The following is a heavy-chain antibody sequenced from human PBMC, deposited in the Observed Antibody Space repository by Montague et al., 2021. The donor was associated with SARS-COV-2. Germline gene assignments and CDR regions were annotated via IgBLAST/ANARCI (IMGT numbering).Heavy chain of an antibody. V-gene: IGHV4-59*08. J-gene: IGHJ6*02. CDR3: ARHRKDYDILTGYSTSFYYDMDV. CDR1: GGSNSRYY. Sequence: SETLSLTCTVSGGSNSRYYWSWIRQPPGKGLEWIGYVSDSGSDYNPSLKSRVSFSVDTSKKLLSLSLSSVTAADTAIYYCARHRKDYDILTGYSTSFYYDMDVWGQGTTVTVSS. D-gene: IGHD3-9*01. CDR2: VSDSGS.